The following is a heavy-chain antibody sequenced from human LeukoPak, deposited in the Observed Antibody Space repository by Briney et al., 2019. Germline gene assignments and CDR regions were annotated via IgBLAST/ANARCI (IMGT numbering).Heavy chain of an antibody. CDR1: GGSISSSNW. CDR2: IYHSGST. V-gene: IGHV4-4*02. D-gene: IGHD3-9*01. Sequence: SETLSLTCAVSGGSISSSNWWSWVRPPPGKGLEWIGEIYHSGSTNYNPSLKSRVTISVDKSKNQYSLKLSSVTAADTAVYYCARKGDYDILTGYMWFDPWGQGTLVTVSS. CDR3: ARKGDYDILTGYMWFDP. J-gene: IGHJ5*02.